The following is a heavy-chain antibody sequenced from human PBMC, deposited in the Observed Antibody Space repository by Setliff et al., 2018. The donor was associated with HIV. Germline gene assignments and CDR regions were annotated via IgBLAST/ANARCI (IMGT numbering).Heavy chain of an antibody. CDR1: ARIFSNYP. J-gene: IGHJ4*02. CDR2: IIPVFRKP. V-gene: IGHV1-69*13. Sequence: VKVSCKASARIFSNYPISWVRQAPGRGLEWMGGIIPVFRKPDYAQRFQDRLTITADESADTVYMELKSLRHEDTAVYFCARDRHYGGLPWYFETWGPGTLVTVSS. D-gene: IGHD4-17*01. CDR3: ARDRHYGGLPWYFET.